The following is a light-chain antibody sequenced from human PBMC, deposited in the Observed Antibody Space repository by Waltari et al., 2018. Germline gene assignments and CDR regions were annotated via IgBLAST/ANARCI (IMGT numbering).Light chain of an antibody. CDR2: GNN. CDR3: NSRDSSGDHLM. J-gene: IGLJ3*02. V-gene: IGLV3-19*01. CDR1: SLRPFY. Sequence: SSALPPAPTVSVALGPPVRLPCHGASLRPFYASWYPQKPGQAPILVIYGNNKRPSGIPDRFSGSSSGNSGSWTITGAQADDEADYYCNSRDSSGDHLMFGGGTKLT.